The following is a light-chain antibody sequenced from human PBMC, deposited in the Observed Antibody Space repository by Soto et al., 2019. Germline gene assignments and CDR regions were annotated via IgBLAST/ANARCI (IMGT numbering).Light chain of an antibody. Sequence: DIVMTQSPDSLAVSLGERATINCKSSQSVLSSSNNKNFLAWYQQKAGQPPKLLIYWASTRESGVPDRFSGGGSGTDFTLTISSLQAEDVAVYYCQHYYSSPPMFGQGTKVEI. CDR2: WAS. CDR3: QHYYSSPPM. CDR1: QSVLSSSNNKNF. V-gene: IGKV4-1*01. J-gene: IGKJ1*01.